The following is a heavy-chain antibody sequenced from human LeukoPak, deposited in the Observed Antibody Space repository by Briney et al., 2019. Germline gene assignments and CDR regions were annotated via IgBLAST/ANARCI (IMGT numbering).Heavy chain of an antibody. CDR3: ARDRGVPRPYYFDQ. V-gene: IGHV4-39*07. J-gene: IGHJ4*02. CDR1: GGSIRSSSYY. CDR2: IHYNGST. D-gene: IGHD3-10*01. Sequence: PSETLSLTYTVSGGSIRSSSYYWGCIRQPPGKGLEWIGSIHYNGSTCYNPSLGGRVIMSVDTSKNQFSLKLTSVTAADTAMYYCARDRGVPRPYYFDQWGQGTLVTVSS.